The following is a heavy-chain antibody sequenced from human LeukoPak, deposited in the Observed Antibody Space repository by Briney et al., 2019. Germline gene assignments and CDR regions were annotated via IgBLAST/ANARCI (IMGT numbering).Heavy chain of an antibody. J-gene: IGHJ4*02. D-gene: IGHD6-19*01. Sequence: SETLSLTCAVSGYSISSGYYWGWIRQPPGKGLEWIGSIYHSGSTYYNPSLKSRVTISVDTSKNQFSLKLSSVTAADTAVYYCARVLSGCCYYFDYWGQGTLVTVSS. V-gene: IGHV4-38-2*01. CDR2: IYHSGST. CDR1: GYSISSGYY. CDR3: ARVLSGCCYYFDY.